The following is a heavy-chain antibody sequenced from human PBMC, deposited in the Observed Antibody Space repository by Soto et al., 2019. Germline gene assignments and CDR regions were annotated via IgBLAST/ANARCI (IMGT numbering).Heavy chain of an antibody. CDR1: GFTFGDWS. J-gene: IGHJ4*01. V-gene: IGHV3-48*02. Sequence: GGSLRLSCAASGFTFGDWSMNWVRQAPGKGLEWVSYISSTARDAVYYADSVGGRFTISRDNAKNSLYLQMSSLREEDTAVYYCARRGMTAFDYWGQGILVTVSS. D-gene: IGHD3-16*01. CDR2: ISSTARDAV. CDR3: ARRGMTAFDY.